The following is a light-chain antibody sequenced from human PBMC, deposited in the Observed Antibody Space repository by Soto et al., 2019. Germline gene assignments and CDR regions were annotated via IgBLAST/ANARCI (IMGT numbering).Light chain of an antibody. CDR1: QSISTW. J-gene: IGKJ1*01. Sequence: DIQMTQSPSTLSASVGDRVTITCRSSQSISTWLAWYQQKPGKAPKLLIYDASYLERGVPSRFSGSGSGTEFTLTISSRQPDDLATYYCKQYNSFWTFGPGTKVEI. CDR3: KQYNSFWT. V-gene: IGKV1-5*01. CDR2: DAS.